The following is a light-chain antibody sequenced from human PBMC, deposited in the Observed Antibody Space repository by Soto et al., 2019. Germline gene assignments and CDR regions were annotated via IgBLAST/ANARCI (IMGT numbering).Light chain of an antibody. CDR2: DVR. J-gene: IGLJ2*01. CDR1: SSDIGAYEH. V-gene: IGLV2-14*03. Sequence: QSALTQPSSMSGSPGQSITISCTGTSSDIGAYEHVSWYQQRPGRAPKVLIYDVRIRPSEVSNRFSGSKSGDTASLTISGLQAEDEAVYYCASKTTSSTVLFGGGTKLTDL. CDR3: ASKTTSSTVL.